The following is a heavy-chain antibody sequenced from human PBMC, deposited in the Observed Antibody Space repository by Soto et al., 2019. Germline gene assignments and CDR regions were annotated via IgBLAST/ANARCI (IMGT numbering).Heavy chain of an antibody. V-gene: IGHV5-51*01. J-gene: IGHJ4*02. CDR3: ARRHSLYDTSPPSNYFDY. CDR2: IDPAASYT. CDR1: GYSFPKYW. Sequence: GEALKISWKGSGYSFPKYWIAGVRQMPGKGLEWMGIIDPAASYTRYSPSSQAQVTISADKSISPVHLQWNSLQASDTALYFCARRHSLYDTSPPSNYFDYWGPGTLVTVSS. D-gene: IGHD2-8*01.